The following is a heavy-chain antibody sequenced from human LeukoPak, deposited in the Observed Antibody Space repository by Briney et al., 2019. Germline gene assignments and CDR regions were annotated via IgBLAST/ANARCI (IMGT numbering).Heavy chain of an antibody. V-gene: IGHV3-20*04. CDR2: INWNGGSI. Sequence: GGSLRLSCAASGFTFDNGMSWVRLAPGKGLAWVSGINWNGGSIGYAHSVKGRFTISRDNAKNSLYLQMNSLRAEDTALYYCARVGIYGDYGRYFDYWGQGTLVTVSS. CDR3: ARVGIYGDYGRYFDY. D-gene: IGHD4-17*01. J-gene: IGHJ4*02. CDR1: GFTFDNG.